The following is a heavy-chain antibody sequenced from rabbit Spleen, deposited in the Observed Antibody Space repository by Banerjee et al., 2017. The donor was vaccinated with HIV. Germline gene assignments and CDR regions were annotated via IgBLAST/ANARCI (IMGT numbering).Heavy chain of an antibody. CDR1: GFSFSDKAV. CDR3: ARDGYSRGWGIILYYFNL. D-gene: IGHD4-1*01. Sequence: QEQLVESGGGLVKPEGSLKLSCTASGFSFSDKAVMCWVRQAPGKGLEWIACINAITGKAVYANWAKGRSTFSKTSSTTVTLQMTSLTAADTAAYFCARDGYSRGWGIILYYFNLWGPGTLVTVS. CDR2: INAITGKA. J-gene: IGHJ4*01. V-gene: IGHV1S45*01.